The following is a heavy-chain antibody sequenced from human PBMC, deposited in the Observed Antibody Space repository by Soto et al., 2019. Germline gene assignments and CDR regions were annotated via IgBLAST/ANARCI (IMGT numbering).Heavy chain of an antibody. CDR1: GGSINTFY. J-gene: IGHJ4*02. D-gene: IGHD2-8*02. V-gene: IGHV4-4*07. CDR3: ARAVSYCAENFAHGIKLWYFDF. Sequence: QVRLQESGPGLLKPSATLSLTCTVSGGSINTFYWSWVRQPAGKGLEWIGRIFSRGSTSFNPSLHSLVTMSVDTSKNHFSNNLSSVTAADMAVYYCARAVSYCAENFAHGIKLWYFDFWGQGALVTVSS. CDR2: IFSRGST.